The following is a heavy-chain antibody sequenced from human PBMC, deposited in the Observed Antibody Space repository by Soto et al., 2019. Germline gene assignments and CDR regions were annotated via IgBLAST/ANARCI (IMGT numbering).Heavy chain of an antibody. CDR2: ISYDGSNK. J-gene: IGHJ4*02. Sequence: QVQLVESGGGVVQPGRSLRLSCAASGFTFSSYGMHWVRQAPGKGLEWVAVISYDGSNKYYADSVTGRFTISRDNSKNTLYLQMNSLRAEDTAVYYCATEYSSSSEFSLAFAYWGQGTLVTVSS. CDR3: ATEYSSSSEFSLAFAY. CDR1: GFTFSSYG. D-gene: IGHD6-6*01. V-gene: IGHV3-30*03.